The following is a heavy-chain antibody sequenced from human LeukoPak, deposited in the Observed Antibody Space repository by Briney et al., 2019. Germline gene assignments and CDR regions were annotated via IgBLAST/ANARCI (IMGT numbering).Heavy chain of an antibody. D-gene: IGHD6-6*01. CDR2: IRSKANSYAT. J-gene: IGHJ6*03. V-gene: IGHV3-73*01. Sequence: GGSLRLSCAASGFTFSGSAMHWVRQASGKGLEWVGRIRSKANSYATAYAASVKGRFTISRDDSKNTAYLQVNSLKTEDTAVYYCTRQAAPNYYYYYMDVWGKGTTVTVS. CDR3: TRQAAPNYYYYYMDV. CDR1: GFTFSGSA.